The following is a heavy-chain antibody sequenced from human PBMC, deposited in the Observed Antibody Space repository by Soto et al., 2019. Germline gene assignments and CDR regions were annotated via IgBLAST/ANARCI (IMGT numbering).Heavy chain of an antibody. V-gene: IGHV1-69*13. D-gene: IGHD6-6*01. CDR1: GGTFSSYA. CDR2: IIPIFGTA. J-gene: IGHJ6*02. CDR3: ARDRGRGSSFGYYYYGMDV. Sequence: SVKVSCKASGGTFSSYAISWVRQAPGQGLEWMGGIIPIFGTANYAQKFQGRVTITADESTSTAYMELSSLRSEDTAVYYCARDRGRGSSFGYYYYGMDVWGQGNTVTVS.